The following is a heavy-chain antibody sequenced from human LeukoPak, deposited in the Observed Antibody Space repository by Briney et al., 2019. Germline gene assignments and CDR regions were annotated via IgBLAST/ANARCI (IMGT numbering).Heavy chain of an antibody. CDR1: GFTFSSYG. V-gene: IGHV3-30*18. J-gene: IGHJ4*02. CDR2: ISYDGSNK. CDR3: AKQTAVTNV. Sequence: GRSLRLSCAASGFTFSSYGMHWVRQAPGKGLEWVAVISYDGSNKYYADSVKGRFTISRDNSKNTLYLQMNSLRAEDTAVYYCAKQTAVTNVWGQGTLVTVSS. D-gene: IGHD4-17*01.